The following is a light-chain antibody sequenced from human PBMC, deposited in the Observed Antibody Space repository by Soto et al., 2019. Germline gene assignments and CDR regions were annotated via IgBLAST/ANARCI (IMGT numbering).Light chain of an antibody. CDR1: QGISNY. V-gene: IGKV1-27*01. CDR3: QKYNGGSYT. Sequence: DIQMTQSPSSLSASVGDRVTITCRASQGISNYLAWYQQKPGKVPKLLIYAASTMPSGVPSRFSGSGSGTDFTLTISSLQPQDVATYYCQKYNGGSYTFGQGTKLEIK. J-gene: IGKJ2*01. CDR2: AAS.